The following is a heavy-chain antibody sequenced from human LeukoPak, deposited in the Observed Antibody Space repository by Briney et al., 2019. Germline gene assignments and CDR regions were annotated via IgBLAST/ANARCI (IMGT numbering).Heavy chain of an antibody. CDR2: IRYDGSNK. CDR3: AKDQYRYYGSGPQDAFDI. J-gene: IGHJ3*02. D-gene: IGHD3-10*01. CDR1: GFTFSSYG. V-gene: IGHV3-30*02. Sequence: GGSLRLSCAASGFTFSSYGMHWVRQAPGKGLEWVAFIRYDGSNKYYADSVKGRFTISRDNSKNTLYLQMNSLRAEDTAVCYCAKDQYRYYGSGPQDAFDIWGQGTMVTVSS.